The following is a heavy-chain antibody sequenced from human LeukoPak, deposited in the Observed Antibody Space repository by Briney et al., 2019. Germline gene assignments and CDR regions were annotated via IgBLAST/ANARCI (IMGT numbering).Heavy chain of an antibody. J-gene: IGHJ5*02. D-gene: IGHD3-3*01. V-gene: IGHV4-31*03. Sequence: TSSETLSLTCTVSGGSISSGGYYWSWIRQHPGKGLEWVGYIYYSGSTYYNPSLKSRVTISVDTSKNQFSLKLSSVTAADTAVYYCARLPFWSGYYTREGGPFDPWGQGTLVTVSS. CDR1: GGSISSGGYY. CDR3: ARLPFWSGYYTREGGPFDP. CDR2: IYYSGST.